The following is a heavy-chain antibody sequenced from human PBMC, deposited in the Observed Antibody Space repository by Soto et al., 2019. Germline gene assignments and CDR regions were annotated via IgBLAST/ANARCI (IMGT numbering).Heavy chain of an antibody. Sequence: PSETLSLTCTVSGGSISNGGYYWNWVRQHPGKGLEWIGYIHYSGSTWYNPSLESRVTISVDTSKDQFSLKLRSVTAADTAVYYCARVRGSGSYAAYYSDSWGQGTLVTVSS. CDR1: GGSISNGGYY. CDR3: ARVRGSGSYAAYYSDS. CDR2: IHYSGST. D-gene: IGHD3-10*01. V-gene: IGHV4-31*03. J-gene: IGHJ4*01.